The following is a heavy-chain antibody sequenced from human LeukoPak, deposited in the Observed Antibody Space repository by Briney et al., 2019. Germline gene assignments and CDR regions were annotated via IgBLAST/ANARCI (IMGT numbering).Heavy chain of an antibody. Sequence: PSETLSLTCTVSGGSISSYYWSWIRQPPGKGLEWIGYIYHSGSTNYNPSLKSRVTISVDTSKNQFSLKLSSVTAADTAVYYCARVLVGCSGGSCYDPARYYYGMDVWGQGTAVTVSS. CDR1: GGSISSYY. J-gene: IGHJ6*02. V-gene: IGHV4-59*01. CDR3: ARVLVGCSGGSCYDPARYYYGMDV. D-gene: IGHD2-15*01. CDR2: IYHSGST.